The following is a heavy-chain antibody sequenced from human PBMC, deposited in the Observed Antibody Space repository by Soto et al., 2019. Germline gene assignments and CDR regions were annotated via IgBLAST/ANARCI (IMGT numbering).Heavy chain of an antibody. Sequence: PSETLSLTCAVYGGSFSGYYWSWIRQPPGKGLEWIGEINHSGSTNYNPSLKSRVTISVDTSKNQFSLKLSSVTAADTAVYYCARTYDSSGYYYGAPCWFDPWGQGTLVTVSS. V-gene: IGHV4-34*01. J-gene: IGHJ5*02. D-gene: IGHD3-22*01. CDR1: GGSFSGYY. CDR2: INHSGST. CDR3: ARTYDSSGYYYGAPCWFDP.